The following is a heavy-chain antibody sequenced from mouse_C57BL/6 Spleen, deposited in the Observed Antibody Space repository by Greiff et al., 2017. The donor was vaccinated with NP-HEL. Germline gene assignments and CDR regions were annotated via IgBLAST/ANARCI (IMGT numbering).Heavy chain of an antibody. CDR2: IRSKSSNYAT. CDR1: GFTFNTYA. J-gene: IGHJ3*01. V-gene: IGHV10-3*01. Sequence: EVMLVESGGGLVQPKGSLKLSCAASGFTFNTYAMHWVRQAPGKGLEWVARIRSKSSNYATYYADSVKDRFTISRDDSQSMLYLQMNNLKTEDTAMYYCVSPYYSNYDAWFAYWGQGTLVTVSA. D-gene: IGHD2-5*01. CDR3: VSPYYSNYDAWFAY.